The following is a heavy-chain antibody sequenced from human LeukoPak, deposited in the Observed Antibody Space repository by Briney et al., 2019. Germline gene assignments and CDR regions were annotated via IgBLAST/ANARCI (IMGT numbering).Heavy chain of an antibody. J-gene: IGHJ3*02. D-gene: IGHD3-3*01. V-gene: IGHV4-30-4*07. Sequence: SETLSLTCAVSGGSISSGGYSWSWIRQPPGKGLEWIGYIYYSGSTYYNPSLKSRVTISVDTSKNQFSLKLSSVTAADTAVYYCARERGLTIFGVVIGHAFDIWGQGTMVTVSS. CDR3: ARERGLTIFGVVIGHAFDI. CDR2: IYYSGST. CDR1: GGSISSGGYS.